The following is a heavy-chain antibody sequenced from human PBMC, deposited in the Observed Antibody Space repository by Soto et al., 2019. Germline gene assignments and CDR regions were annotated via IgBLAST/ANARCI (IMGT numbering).Heavy chain of an antibody. CDR1: GGSISSSSYY. D-gene: IGHD6-13*01. CDR3: ARRAAAGNYYYMDV. CDR2: IYYSGST. V-gene: IGHV4-39*01. Sequence: PSETLSLTCTVSGGSISSSSYYWGWIRQPPGKGLEWIGSIYYSGSTYYNPSLKSRVTISVDTSKNQFSLKLSSVTAADTTVYYCARRAAAGNYYYMDVWGKGTTVT. J-gene: IGHJ6*03.